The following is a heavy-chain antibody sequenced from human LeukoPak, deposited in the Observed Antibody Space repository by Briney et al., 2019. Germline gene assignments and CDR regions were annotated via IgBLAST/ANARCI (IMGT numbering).Heavy chain of an antibody. V-gene: IGHV3-48*04. Sequence: GGSLRLSCAASGFTFSSYSMNWVRQAPGKGLEWVSYISSSRSTIYYADSVKGRFTISRDNAKSSLYLQMNSLRAEDTAVYYCARDLGGETYWGQGTLVTVSS. D-gene: IGHD3-16*01. CDR3: ARDLGGETY. CDR1: GFTFSSYS. J-gene: IGHJ4*02. CDR2: ISSSRSTI.